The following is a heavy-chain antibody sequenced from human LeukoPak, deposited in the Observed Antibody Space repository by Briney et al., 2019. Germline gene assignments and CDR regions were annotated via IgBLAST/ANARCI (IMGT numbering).Heavy chain of an antibody. CDR1: GFTFSSYA. CDR2: ISGSGGST. J-gene: IGHJ4*02. Sequence: PGGSLRLSCAASGFTFSSYAMSWVRQAPGKGLEWVSAISGSGGSTYYADSVKGRFTISRDNSKNTLYLQMNSLRAEDTAVYYCAKAPDCSGGSCYTEGDFDYWGQGTLVTVSS. V-gene: IGHV3-23*01. CDR3: AKAPDCSGGSCYTEGDFDY. D-gene: IGHD2-15*01.